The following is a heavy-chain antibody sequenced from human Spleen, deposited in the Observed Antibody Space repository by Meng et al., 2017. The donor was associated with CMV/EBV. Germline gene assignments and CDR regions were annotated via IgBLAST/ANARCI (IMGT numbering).Heavy chain of an antibody. CDR2: IGYGGSDE. J-gene: IGHJ6*02. CDR1: GFTISSYA. CDR3: AKDKVGVYGMDV. V-gene: IGHV3-30*02. D-gene: IGHD1-26*01. Sequence: GESLKISCAASGFTISSYALSWVRQAPGKGLEWVAFIGYGGSDEYYADSVKGRFTISRDNSKNTLYLQMSSLRTEDTAVYYCAKDKVGVYGMDVWGQGTTVTVSS.